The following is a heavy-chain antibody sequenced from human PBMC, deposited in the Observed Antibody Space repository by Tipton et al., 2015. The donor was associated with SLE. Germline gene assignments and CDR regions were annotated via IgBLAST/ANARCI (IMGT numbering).Heavy chain of an antibody. CDR1: GGAIGTFY. Sequence: TLSLTCTVSGGAIGTFYWSWIRQSAGKGLEWIGRMYSSGRTNYNPSLKMRVTMSVDTSRKQFSLKLTSVTAADTAIYYCASVDSGVWGQGTLVTVSS. V-gene: IGHV4-4*07. D-gene: IGHD3-10*01. CDR3: ASVDSGV. CDR2: MYSSGRT. J-gene: IGHJ4*02.